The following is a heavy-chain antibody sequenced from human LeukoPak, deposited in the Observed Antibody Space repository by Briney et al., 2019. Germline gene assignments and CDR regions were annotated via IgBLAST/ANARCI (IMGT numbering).Heavy chain of an antibody. CDR3: AKGGGYWDY. Sequence: GRSLRLSCAASGFTFSSYGIHWVRQAPGKGLEWVAVIWYDGSNKYYADSVKGRFTISRDNSKNTLYLQMNSLRAEDTAVYYCAKGGGYWDYWGQGTLVTVSS. CDR2: IWYDGSNK. V-gene: IGHV3-33*06. J-gene: IGHJ4*02. D-gene: IGHD5-12*01. CDR1: GFTFSSYG.